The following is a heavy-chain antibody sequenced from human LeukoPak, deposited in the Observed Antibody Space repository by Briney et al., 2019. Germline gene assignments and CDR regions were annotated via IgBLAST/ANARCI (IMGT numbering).Heavy chain of an antibody. CDR3: ARGNIVVGSWGY. CDR2: INAGNGNT. CDR1: GYTFTSYA. D-gene: IGHD2-2*01. V-gene: IGHV1-3*03. Sequence: GASVKVSCKASGYTFTSYAMHWVRQAPGQRLEWMGWINAGNGNTKYSQEFQGRVTITRDTSASIAYMELSSLRSEDTAVYYCARGNIVVGSWGYWGQGTLVTVST. J-gene: IGHJ4*02.